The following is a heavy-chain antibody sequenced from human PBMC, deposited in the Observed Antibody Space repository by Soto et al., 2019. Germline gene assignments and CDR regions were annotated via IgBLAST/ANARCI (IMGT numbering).Heavy chain of an antibody. D-gene: IGHD1-26*01. Sequence: QITLKESGPTLGKPTQTLTLTCTFSGFSLSTFGVSVGWSRQPPGKAPESLALIHWDDDKRYSTSLESRLPIYEHTAKNEVVLTMTNMDRVDSAKFYCARRLWEGFEFWGQRILVNVSS. J-gene: IGHJ4*02. CDR2: IHWDDDK. V-gene: IGHV2-5*02. CDR1: GFSLSTFGVS. CDR3: ARRLWEGFEF.